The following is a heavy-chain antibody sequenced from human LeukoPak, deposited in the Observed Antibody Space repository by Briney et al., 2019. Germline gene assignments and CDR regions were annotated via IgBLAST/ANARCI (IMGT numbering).Heavy chain of an antibody. CDR3: ARHSVYFDYDGMDV. V-gene: IGHV4-39*01. J-gene: IGHJ6*02. Sequence: RPSEPLSLTCTVSGGSISCSSDYGRRIRRPRGKGLEWIGSIYYSGSTYYNPSLKSRVTISADTSKNHFSLQLSSVTAADTAVYYCARHSVYFDYDGMDVWGQGTTVTVSS. CDR2: IYYSGST. CDR1: GGSISCSSDY. D-gene: IGHD3-9*01.